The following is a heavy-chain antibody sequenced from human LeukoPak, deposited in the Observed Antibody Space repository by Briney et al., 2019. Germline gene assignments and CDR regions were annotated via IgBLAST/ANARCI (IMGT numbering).Heavy chain of an antibody. V-gene: IGHV1-2*02. CDR3: ASSIVVVPAAMSGENAFDI. D-gene: IGHD2-2*01. J-gene: IGHJ3*02. CDR2: INPNSGGT. CDR1: GYTFTGYY. Sequence: ASVKVSCTASGYTFTGYYMHWVRQAPGQGLEWMGWINPNSGGTNYAQKFQGRVTMTRDTSISTAYMELSRLRSDDTAVYYCASSIVVVPAAMSGENAFDIWGQGTMVTVSS.